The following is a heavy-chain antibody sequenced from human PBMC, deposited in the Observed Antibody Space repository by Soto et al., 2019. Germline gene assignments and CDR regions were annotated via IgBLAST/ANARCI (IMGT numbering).Heavy chain of an antibody. CDR2: ISWDGGST. CDR3: AKDGVWAAPFPSREYYFDY. D-gene: IGHD3-16*01. J-gene: IGHJ4*02. V-gene: IGHV3-43*01. CDR1: GFTFDDYT. Sequence: GGSLRLSCAASGFTFDDYTMHWVRQAPGKGLEWVSLISWDGGSTYYADSVKGRFTISRDNSKNSLYLQMNSLRTEDTALYYCAKDGVWAAPFPSREYYFDYWGQGTLVTVSS.